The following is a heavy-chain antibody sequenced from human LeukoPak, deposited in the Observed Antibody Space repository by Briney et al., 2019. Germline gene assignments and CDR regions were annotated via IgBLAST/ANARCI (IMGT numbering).Heavy chain of an antibody. CDR3: ARGSFGEARGIVREYYYYYMDA. CDR1: GGTFSSYA. J-gene: IGHJ6*03. CDR2: IIPIFGTA. V-gene: IGHV1-69*05. D-gene: IGHD2/OR15-2a*01. Sequence: SVKVSCKASGGTFSSYAIRWVRQAPGQGLEWMGGIIPIFGTANYAQKFQGRVTITTDESTSTAYMELSSLRSEDTAVYYCARGSFGEARGIVREYYYYYMDAWGKGTTVTVSS.